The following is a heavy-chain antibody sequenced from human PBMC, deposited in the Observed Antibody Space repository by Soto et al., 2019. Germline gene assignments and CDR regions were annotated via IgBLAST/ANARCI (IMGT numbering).Heavy chain of an antibody. CDR2: INNSGGST. CDR1: GFTFSRYA. V-gene: IGHV3-23*01. Sequence: EVQLLESGGGLVQPGGSLRLSCAASGFTFSRYAMSWVRQAPGKGLAWVSTINNSGGSTYYADAEKGRFTISRDNSQNSQELHMSRLRAEDTAVYYCAKANAVSTVDAFDIWGKGTMVTVSS. J-gene: IGHJ3*02. D-gene: IGHD4-17*01. CDR3: AKANAVSTVDAFDI.